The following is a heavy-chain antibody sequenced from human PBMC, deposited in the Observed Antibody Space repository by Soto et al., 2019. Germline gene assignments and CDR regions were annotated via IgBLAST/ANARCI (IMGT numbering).Heavy chain of an antibody. CDR1: GGSISTDHYH. D-gene: IGHD2-21*02. CDR3: AREDDGGDRDYYGLDV. Sequence: SETLSLTCTVSGGSISTDHYHWTWIRQAPGKGPEWIGYIHYSGSIQFNPSLQSRVSMSVDTSKNLFSLRLSSVTAADTAVYFCAREDDGGDRDYYGLDVWGQGTTVTVSS. CDR2: IHYSGSI. V-gene: IGHV4-30-4*01. J-gene: IGHJ6*02.